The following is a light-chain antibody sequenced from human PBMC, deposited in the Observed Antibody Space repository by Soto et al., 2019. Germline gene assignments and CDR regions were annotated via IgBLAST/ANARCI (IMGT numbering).Light chain of an antibody. CDR3: HQYGSSPWT. V-gene: IGKV3-20*01. Sequence: EIVLTQSPGTLSLSPGERATLSCRASQSVSSSYLAWYQQKPGQAPRLLIYGASSRATGIPDRFSGSGSGIDFTLTISRLEPEDFALYYCHQYGSSPWTFAQGTKVEIK. J-gene: IGKJ1*01. CDR1: QSVSSSY. CDR2: GAS.